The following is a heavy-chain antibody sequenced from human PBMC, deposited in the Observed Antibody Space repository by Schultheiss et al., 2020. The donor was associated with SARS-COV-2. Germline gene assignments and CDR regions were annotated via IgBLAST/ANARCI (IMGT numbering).Heavy chain of an antibody. J-gene: IGHJ6*02. CDR2: ISGSGGST. CDR3: AREYNGDEWYYYGMDV. CDR1: GFTFSSYA. Sequence: GGSLRLSCAASGFTFSSYAMSWVRQAPGKGLEWVSAISGSGGSTYYADSVKGRFTISRDNSKNTLYLQMNSLRAEDTAVYYCAREYNGDEWYYYGMDVWGQGTTVTVAS. V-gene: IGHV3-23*01. D-gene: IGHD4-17*01.